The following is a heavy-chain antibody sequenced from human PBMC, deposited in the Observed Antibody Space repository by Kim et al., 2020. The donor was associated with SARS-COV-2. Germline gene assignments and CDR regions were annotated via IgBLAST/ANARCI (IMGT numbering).Heavy chain of an antibody. V-gene: IGHV1-18*01. Sequence: ASVKVSCKASGYTFTSYGISWVLQAPGQGLEWMGWISAYNGNTNYAQKLQGRVTMTTDTSTSTAYMELRSLRSDDTAVYYCARTPRLLGYCSGGSCYSPTFDPWGQGTLVTVSS. CDR2: ISAYNGNT. D-gene: IGHD2-15*01. CDR1: GYTFTSYG. J-gene: IGHJ5*02. CDR3: ARTPRLLGYCSGGSCYSPTFDP.